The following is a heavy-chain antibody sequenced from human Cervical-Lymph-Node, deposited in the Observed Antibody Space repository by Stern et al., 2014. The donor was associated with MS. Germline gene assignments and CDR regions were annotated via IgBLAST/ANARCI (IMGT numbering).Heavy chain of an antibody. CDR3: ATPMFAVPGASDF. J-gene: IGHJ4*02. D-gene: IGHD1-26*01. CDR1: GYTFTHYY. CDR2: INLHSGVT. V-gene: IGHV1-2*02. Sequence: QVQLVESGADVKKPGASVKVSCKASGYTFTHYYMHWVRQGPGQRLEWMGWINLHSGVTDFAQKCRGRITMARDTTISTAYMELSSLTSDDTAVYYCATPMFAVPGASDFWGQGTLVTVSS.